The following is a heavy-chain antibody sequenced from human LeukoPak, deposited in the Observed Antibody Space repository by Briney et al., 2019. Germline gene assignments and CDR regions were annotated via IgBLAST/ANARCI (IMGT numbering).Heavy chain of an antibody. J-gene: IGHJ1*01. CDR1: GGSISSSSYY. CDR3: ARPPSYYYGSGSHPGYFQH. Sequence: SETLSLTCTVSGGSISSSSYYWSWIRQPPGKGLEWIGEINHSGSTNYNPSLKSRVTISVDTSKNQFSLKLSSVTAADTAVYYCARPPSYYYGSGSHPGYFQHWGQGTLVTVSS. V-gene: IGHV4-39*07. CDR2: INHSGST. D-gene: IGHD3-10*01.